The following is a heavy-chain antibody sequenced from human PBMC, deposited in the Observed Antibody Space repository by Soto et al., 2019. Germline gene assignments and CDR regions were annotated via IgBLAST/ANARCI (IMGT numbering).Heavy chain of an antibody. V-gene: IGHV3-48*01. J-gene: IGHJ4*02. CDR2: ISSSGSAI. Sequence: EVQLVESGGGLVQPGGSLRLSCVVSGFTFSSYNMNWVRRAPGKGLEWVSYISSSGSAIYADSVKGRFIISRDNAKNSLYLQMNSLRAEDTAVYYCARETTTITIADYWGQGTLVTVSS. CDR1: GFTFSSYN. D-gene: IGHD3-9*01. CDR3: ARETTTITIADY.